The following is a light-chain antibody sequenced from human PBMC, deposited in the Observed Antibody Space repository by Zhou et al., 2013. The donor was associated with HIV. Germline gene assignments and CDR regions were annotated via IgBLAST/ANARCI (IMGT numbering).Light chain of an antibody. V-gene: IGKV3-11*01. Sequence: EIVLTQSPATLSLSPGERATLSCRASQSVDSYLAWYQQKPGQAPRLLIYDASNRATGIPARFSGSGSGTDFTLTIRRLEPEDFAVYYCQQYGSSPMSFGQGTRLEIK. J-gene: IGKJ5*01. CDR2: DAS. CDR3: QQYGSSPMS. CDR1: QSVDSY.